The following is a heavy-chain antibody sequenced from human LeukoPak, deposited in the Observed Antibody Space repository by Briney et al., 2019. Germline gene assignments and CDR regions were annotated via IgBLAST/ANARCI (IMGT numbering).Heavy chain of an antibody. Sequence: SETLSLTCTVSGGSIRSYYWSWIRQPPGKGREGSGYIYYSGSTNYNPSLKSRVTISVATSKMQFSLKLSSVTAADTPVYYCARQRRSSRYHYDSSGQTYYFDYWGQGTLVTVSS. CDR3: ARQRRSSRYHYDSSGQTYYFDY. V-gene: IGHV4-59*08. CDR1: GGSIRSYY. J-gene: IGHJ4*02. CDR2: IYYSGST. D-gene: IGHD3-22*01.